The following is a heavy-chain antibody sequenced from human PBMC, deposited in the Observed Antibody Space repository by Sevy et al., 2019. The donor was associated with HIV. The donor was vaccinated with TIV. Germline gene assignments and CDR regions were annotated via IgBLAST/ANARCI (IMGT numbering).Heavy chain of an antibody. J-gene: IGHJ4*02. D-gene: IGHD3-16*01. CDR1: GFTFSNAW. Sequence: GGSLRLSCTASGFTFSNAWMTGVRQTPERGLEWVALIKPITDAGTTDYAAPVQGRFTISRDDSKNTVYLQLNSLKTEDTAVYYCTAGPVSFWGQGTLVTVSS. CDR3: TAGPVSF. V-gene: IGHV3-15*01. CDR2: IKPITDAGTT.